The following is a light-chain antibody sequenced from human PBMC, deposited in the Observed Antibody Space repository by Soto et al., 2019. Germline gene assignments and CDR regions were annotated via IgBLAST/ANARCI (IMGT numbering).Light chain of an antibody. CDR1: QSVSSK. J-gene: IGKJ1*01. Sequence: EIVMTQSPATLSVSPGERATLSCRASQSVSSKLAWYQQKPGQAPRLLIYRASTRATDIPARFSGSGSGTEFTLTISSLQSEDFAVYCCQQYNNWPPATFGQGTRVEIK. CDR2: RAS. V-gene: IGKV3-15*01. CDR3: QQYNNWPPAT.